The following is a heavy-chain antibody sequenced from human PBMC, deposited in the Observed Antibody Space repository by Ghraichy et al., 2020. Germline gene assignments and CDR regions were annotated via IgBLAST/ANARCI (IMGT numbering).Heavy chain of an antibody. CDR3: VRDAPRVQAAADYDF. D-gene: IGHD6-13*01. Sequence: GGSLRLSCAASGFTFSSYEMNWVRQAPGKGLEWVSYISSTGRTIYYADSVKGRFTISRDDAKNSLYLQMSSLRAEDTAVYYCVRDAPRVQAAADYDFWGQGTLVTVSS. CDR2: ISSTGRTI. V-gene: IGHV3-48*03. J-gene: IGHJ4*02. CDR1: GFTFSSYE.